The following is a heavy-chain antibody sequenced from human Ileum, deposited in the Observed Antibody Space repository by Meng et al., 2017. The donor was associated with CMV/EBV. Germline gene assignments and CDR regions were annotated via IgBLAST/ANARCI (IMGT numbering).Heavy chain of an antibody. CDR3: ARDLGDANWFDP. Sequence: QVQLQESGPGLVKPSQTLSLTCTVSGGSISSGGYYWSWIRQPAGKGLEWIGRLYTSGSTTYNPSLKSRVTISVDSSKNQFSLRLSSVTAADTAVYYCARDLGDANWFDPWGQGTLVTSPQ. CDR1: GGSISSGGYY. CDR2: LYTSGST. D-gene: IGHD4-17*01. V-gene: IGHV4-61*02. J-gene: IGHJ5*02.